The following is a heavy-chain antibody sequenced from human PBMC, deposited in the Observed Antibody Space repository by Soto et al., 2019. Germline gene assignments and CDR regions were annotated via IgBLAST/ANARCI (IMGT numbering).Heavy chain of an antibody. CDR2: ISGSGSAI. CDR3: ARERIGSGYFLDS. CDR1: EFTLSSYE. V-gene: IGHV3-48*03. D-gene: IGHD3-22*01. J-gene: IGHJ4*02. Sequence: EVQLVESGGGLVQPGGCLRLSCAASEFTLSSYEMHWVRQAPGKGLEWLSYISGSGSAIYYADSVKGRVTVSRDNAKESLYLQMNSLRAGDTAVYYCARERIGSGYFLDSWGQGTLVTVSS.